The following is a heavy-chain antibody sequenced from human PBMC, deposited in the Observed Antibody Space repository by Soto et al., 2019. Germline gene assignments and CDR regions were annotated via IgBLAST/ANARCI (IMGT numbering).Heavy chain of an antibody. D-gene: IGHD3-22*01. CDR2: ISSGSSYI. Sequence: GGSLRLACAASGFTFSSYTMNWVRQAPGKGPEWVSSISSGSSYIYYADSVRGRFTISRDNAKNSLYLQMNSLRAEDTAMYYCARDRIVMIVEYLADSWGQGTLVTVSS. J-gene: IGHJ4*02. CDR1: GFTFSSYT. CDR3: ARDRIVMIVEYLADS. V-gene: IGHV3-21*01.